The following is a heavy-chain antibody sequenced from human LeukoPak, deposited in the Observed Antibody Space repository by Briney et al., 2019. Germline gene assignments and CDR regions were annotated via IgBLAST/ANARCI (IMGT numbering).Heavy chain of an antibody. V-gene: IGHV1-3*01. CDR2: INAGNGNA. CDR3: ARVGAAAGPYYFDY. CDR1: GYAFTSYA. Sequence: ASVKVSCTASGYAFTSYAMHWVRQAPGQRLEWMGWINAGNGNAKYSQKFQGRVTITRDTSASTAYMELSSLRSEDTAVYYCARVGAAAGPYYFDYWGQGAPVTVSS. J-gene: IGHJ4*02. D-gene: IGHD6-13*01.